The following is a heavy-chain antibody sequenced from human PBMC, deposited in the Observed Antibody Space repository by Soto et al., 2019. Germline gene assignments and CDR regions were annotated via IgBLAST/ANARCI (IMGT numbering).Heavy chain of an antibody. CDR1: GGSISSSNW. D-gene: IGHD1-1*01. Sequence: PSETLSLTCAVSGGSISSSNWWSWVRQPPGKGLEWIGEIYHSGSTNYNPSLKSRVTISVDTSKNQFSLKLNSVTAADTALYFCARQNSDSNDWHWFDPWGQGTLVTVSS. CDR2: IYHSGST. J-gene: IGHJ5*02. V-gene: IGHV4-4*02. CDR3: ARQNSDSNDWHWFDP.